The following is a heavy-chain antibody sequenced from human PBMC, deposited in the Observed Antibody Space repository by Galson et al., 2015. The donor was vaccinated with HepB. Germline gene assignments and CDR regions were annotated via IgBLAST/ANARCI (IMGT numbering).Heavy chain of an antibody. CDR3: ARGYSKSWFSGLGY. J-gene: IGHJ4*02. D-gene: IGHD1-26*01. Sequence: SLRLSCAASTFIFSPYSMNWVRQAPGKGLEWVSVIYNNGDTYYADSVKGRFTISRDNSKNTVYLQMNSLRAEDTAMYYCARGYSKSWFSGLGYWGQGTLVTVSS. CDR2: IYNNGDT. CDR1: TFIFSPYS. V-gene: IGHV3-53*01.